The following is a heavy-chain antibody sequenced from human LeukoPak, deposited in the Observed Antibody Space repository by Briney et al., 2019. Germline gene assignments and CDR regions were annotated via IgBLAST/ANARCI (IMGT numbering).Heavy chain of an antibody. CDR3: ASGPSSGYYPLFDY. D-gene: IGHD3-22*01. Sequence: GGSLRLSCAASGFTFSSYWMHWVRQAPGKGLVWVSRINSDGSSTSYADSVKGRFTISRDNAKNTLYLQMNSLRAEDTAVYYCASGPSSGYYPLFDYWGQGTLVTVSS. CDR2: INSDGSST. V-gene: IGHV3-74*01. CDR1: GFTFSSYW. J-gene: IGHJ4*02.